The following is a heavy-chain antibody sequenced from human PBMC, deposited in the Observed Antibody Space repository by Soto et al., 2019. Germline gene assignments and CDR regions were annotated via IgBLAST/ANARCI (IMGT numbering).Heavy chain of an antibody. Sequence: GASVKVSCKASGYTFTSYAMHWVRQAPGQRLEWMGWINAGNGNTKYSQKFQGRVTITADESTSTAYMELSSLRSEDTAVYYCARADIAAAAVGYYGMDVWGQGTTVTVSS. CDR1: GYTFTSYA. J-gene: IGHJ6*02. D-gene: IGHD6-13*01. CDR3: ARADIAAAAVGYYGMDV. CDR2: INAGNGNT. V-gene: IGHV1-3*01.